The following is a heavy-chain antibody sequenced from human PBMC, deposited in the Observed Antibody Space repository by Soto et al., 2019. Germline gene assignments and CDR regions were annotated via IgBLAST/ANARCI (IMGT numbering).Heavy chain of an antibody. CDR3: ARPANTVADHFDL. Sequence: ESLKVSCEVSGYTFAIYWIGWVRQMPGKGLEWMGIIYPSDSDTRYSPSFKGQVTISADQSINTAYLQWDSLKASDTAIYYCARPANTVADHFDLWGQGTPVTVSS. CDR1: GYTFAIYW. CDR2: IYPSDSDT. D-gene: IGHD4-17*01. V-gene: IGHV5-51*01. J-gene: IGHJ4*02.